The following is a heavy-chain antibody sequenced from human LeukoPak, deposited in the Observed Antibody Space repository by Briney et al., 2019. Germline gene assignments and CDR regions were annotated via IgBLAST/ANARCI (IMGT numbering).Heavy chain of an antibody. V-gene: IGHV3-74*01. CDR1: GFTLSNYW. D-gene: IGHD6-19*01. J-gene: IGHJ4*02. Sequence: GGSLRLSCAASGFTLSNYWMHWVRRAPGKGLVWVSRIYTDGVFTNYADSVKGRFTISRDNSKNTLYLQMNSLRAEDTAVYYCARDEGSGWYSDTHFDYWGQGTLVTVSS. CDR2: IYTDGVFT. CDR3: ARDEGSGWYSDTHFDY.